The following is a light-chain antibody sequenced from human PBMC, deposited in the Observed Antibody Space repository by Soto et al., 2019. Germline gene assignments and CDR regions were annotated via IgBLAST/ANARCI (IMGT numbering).Light chain of an antibody. CDR2: KAS. J-gene: IGKJ2*01. CDR1: QSISNW. V-gene: IGKV1-5*03. CDR3: QQYDRFPYT. Sequence: DIQMTQSPSTLSASVGDTVTITCRASQSISNWLAWYQQKPGQAPKLLIHKASTLESGVPSRFSGSGSGTEFTLTISSLQPDYFATFYCQQYDRFPYTFGQGTKLESK.